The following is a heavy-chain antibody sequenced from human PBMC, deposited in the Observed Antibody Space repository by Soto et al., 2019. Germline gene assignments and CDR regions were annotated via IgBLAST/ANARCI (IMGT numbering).Heavy chain of an antibody. V-gene: IGHV4-61*01. J-gene: IGHJ5*02. D-gene: IGHD3-22*01. CDR1: AGSVSSGSYY. CDR2: IYYSGST. Sequence: SLTCTVSAGSVSSGSYYRSWIRQPPGKGLEWIGYIYYSGSTNYNPSLKSRVTISVDTSKNQFSLKLSSVTAADTAVYYCARVPIYDSSGPLFAPWGKGTLVTVSS. CDR3: ARVPIYDSSGPLFAP.